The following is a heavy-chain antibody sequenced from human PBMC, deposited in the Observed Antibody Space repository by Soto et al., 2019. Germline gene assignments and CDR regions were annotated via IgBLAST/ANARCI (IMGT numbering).Heavy chain of an antibody. CDR2: ISGSGGST. Sequence: VQLVESGGGLVKPGGSLRLSCAASAFTFSDYYMSWIRQAPGKGLEWVSAISGSGGSTYYADSVKGRFTISRDNSKNTLYLQMNSLRAEDTAVYYCAKDHSNYDERWFDPWGQGTLVTVSS. CDR3: AKDHSNYDERWFDP. CDR1: AFTFSDYY. D-gene: IGHD4-4*01. J-gene: IGHJ5*02. V-gene: IGHV3-23*04.